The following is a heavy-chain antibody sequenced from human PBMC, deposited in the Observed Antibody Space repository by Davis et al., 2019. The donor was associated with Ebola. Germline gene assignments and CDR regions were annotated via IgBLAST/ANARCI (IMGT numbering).Heavy chain of an antibody. J-gene: IGHJ6*02. V-gene: IGHV3-64D*06. Sequence: GESLRLSCSASGFTFSSYAMHWVRQAPGKGLEYVSAISSNGGSTYYADSVKGRFTISRDNSKNTLYLQMSSLRAEDTAVYYCVKGTVDTAMVYYGMDVWGQGTTVTVSS. CDR2: ISSNGGST. D-gene: IGHD5-18*01. CDR1: GFTFSSYA. CDR3: VKGTVDTAMVYYGMDV.